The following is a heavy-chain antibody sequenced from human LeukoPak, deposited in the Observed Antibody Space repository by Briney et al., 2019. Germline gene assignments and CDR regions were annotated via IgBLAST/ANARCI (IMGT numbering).Heavy chain of an antibody. J-gene: IGHJ6*02. V-gene: IGHV1-69*04. Sequence: SVKVSCKASGGTFSSYAISWVRQAPGQGLEWIGRIIPIFGIANYAQKFQGRVTITADKSTSTAYMELSSLRSEDTAVYYCARGRTNPSDYYGMDVWGQGTTVTVSS. CDR3: ARGRTNPSDYYGMDV. CDR2: IIPIFGIA. D-gene: IGHD2-8*01. CDR1: GGTFSSYA.